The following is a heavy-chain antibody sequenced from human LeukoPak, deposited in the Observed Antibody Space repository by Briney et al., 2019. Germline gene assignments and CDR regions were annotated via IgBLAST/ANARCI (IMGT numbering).Heavy chain of an antibody. CDR2: ISSSGDTI. D-gene: IGHD3-22*01. CDR3: ARAWRDYYDSSGYYDY. CDR1: GFTFSSYE. J-gene: IGHJ4*02. Sequence: GGSLRLSCAASGFTFSSYEMNWVRQAPGKGLEWVSYISSSGDTIYYADSVKGRFTISRDNAKNSLYLQMNSLRAEDTALYYCARAWRDYYDSSGYYDYWGQGTLVTVSS. V-gene: IGHV3-48*03.